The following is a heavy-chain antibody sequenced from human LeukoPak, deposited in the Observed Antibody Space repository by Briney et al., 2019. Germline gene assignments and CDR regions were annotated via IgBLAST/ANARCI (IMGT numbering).Heavy chain of an antibody. D-gene: IGHD6-19*01. J-gene: IGHJ4*02. Sequence: GGSLRLSCAASGFTFSSYWMSWVRQAPGKGLEWVANIKQDGSEKYYVDSVKGRFTISRDNAKNSLYLQMNSLRAEDTAVYYCASSTRYSSGWYGGAFDYWGQGTLVTVSS. V-gene: IGHV3-7*05. CDR3: ASSTRYSSGWYGGAFDY. CDR2: IKQDGSEK. CDR1: GFTFSSYW.